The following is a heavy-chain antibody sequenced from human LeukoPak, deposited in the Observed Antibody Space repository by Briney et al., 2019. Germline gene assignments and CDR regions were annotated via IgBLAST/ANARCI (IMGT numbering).Heavy chain of an antibody. J-gene: IGHJ4*02. CDR1: GFTFSDYY. CDR2: SRSKGHRYST. V-gene: IGHV3-72*01. D-gene: IGHD2-15*01. Sequence: GGSLRLSCAASGFTFSDYYMDWVRQVPGKGLEWIGRSRSKGHRYSTEYAASVRGRFTVSRDDSKNSLFLQMNSLRAEDTAVYYCAKDGVRMDGYFDYWGQGTLVTVSS. CDR3: AKDGVRMDGYFDY.